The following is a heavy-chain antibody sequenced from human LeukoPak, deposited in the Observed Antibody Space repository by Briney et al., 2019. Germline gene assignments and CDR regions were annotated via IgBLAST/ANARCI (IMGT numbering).Heavy chain of an antibody. CDR3: ARDLSAMVRGVINWFDP. CDR2: ISAYNGNT. D-gene: IGHD3-10*01. J-gene: IGHJ5*02. Sequence: GASVKVSCKASGYTFTSYGISWVRQAPGQGLEWMGWISAYNGNTNYAQKLQGRVTMTTDTFTSTAYMELRSLRSDDTAVYYCARDLSAMVRGVINWFDPWGQGTLVTVSS. CDR1: GYTFTSYG. V-gene: IGHV1-18*01.